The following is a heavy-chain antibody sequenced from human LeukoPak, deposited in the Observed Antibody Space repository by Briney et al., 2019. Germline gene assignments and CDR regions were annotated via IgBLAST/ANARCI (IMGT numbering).Heavy chain of an antibody. D-gene: IGHD2-15*01. Sequence: PSETLSLTCAVYGGSFSGYYWSWIRQPPGKGLEWIGEINHSGSTNYNPSLKGRVTISVDTSKNQFSLKLSSVTAADTAVYYCARGKIKGYCSGGSCYRGWFDPWGQGTLVTVSS. V-gene: IGHV4-34*01. CDR1: GGSFSGYY. CDR3: ARGKIKGYCSGGSCYRGWFDP. J-gene: IGHJ5*02. CDR2: INHSGST.